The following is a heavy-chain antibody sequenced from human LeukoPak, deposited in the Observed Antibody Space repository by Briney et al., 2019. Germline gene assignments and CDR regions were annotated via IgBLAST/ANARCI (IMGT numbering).Heavy chain of an antibody. J-gene: IGHJ6*03. CDR2: ISSSSSYI. CDR3: AKDIGRVDTASTYMDV. V-gene: IGHV3-21*04. CDR1: GFTFSSYS. Sequence: GGSLRLSCAASGFTFSSYSMSWVRQAPGKGVEWVSSISSSSSYIYYADSVKGRFTISRDNAKNSLYLQMNRLRVEDTALYYCAKDIGRVDTASTYMDVWGKGTTVTISS. D-gene: IGHD5-18*01.